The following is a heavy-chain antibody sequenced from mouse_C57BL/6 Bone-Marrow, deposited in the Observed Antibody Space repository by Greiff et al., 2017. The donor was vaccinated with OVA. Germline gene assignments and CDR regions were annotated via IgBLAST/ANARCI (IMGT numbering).Heavy chain of an antibody. CDR1: GYTFTDYY. D-gene: IGHD2-4*01. Sequence: EVQLQQSGPELVKPGASVKISCKASGYTFTDYYMNWVKQSHGKSLEWIGAINPNNGGTSYNQKFKGKATLTVDKSSSTAYMELRSLTSEDAAVYYCARYGITLFDYWGQGTTLTVSS. V-gene: IGHV1-26*01. J-gene: IGHJ2*01. CDR2: INPNNGGT. CDR3: ARYGITLFDY.